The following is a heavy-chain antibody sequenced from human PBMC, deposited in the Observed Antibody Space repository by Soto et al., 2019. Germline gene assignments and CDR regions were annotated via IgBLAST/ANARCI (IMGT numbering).Heavy chain of an antibody. Sequence: PGGSLRLSCAASGLTFSRYEMTWVRRAPGKGLEWIAYIHGSATTMFYADSVKGRFTISRDNATNSLFLQLNTLSAEDTAVNYGAERSGGGGAFDFWGQGTMVTVSS. CDR1: GLTFSRYE. D-gene: IGHD3-10*01. CDR3: AERSGGGGAFDF. V-gene: IGHV3-48*03. CDR2: IHGSATTM. J-gene: IGHJ3*01.